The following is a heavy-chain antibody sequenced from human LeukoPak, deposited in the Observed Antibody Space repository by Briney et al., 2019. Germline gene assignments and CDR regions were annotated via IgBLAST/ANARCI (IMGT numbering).Heavy chain of an antibody. Sequence: PSETLSLTCTVSGGSISSYYWSWIRQPPGKGLEWIGYIYYSGSTNYNPSLKSRVTISVDTSKNQFSLKLSSVTAADTAVYYCARGNSLFDYWGQGTLVTVSS. CDR1: GGSISSYY. CDR3: ARGNSLFDY. CDR2: IYYSGST. V-gene: IGHV4-59*01. D-gene: IGHD4-23*01. J-gene: IGHJ4*02.